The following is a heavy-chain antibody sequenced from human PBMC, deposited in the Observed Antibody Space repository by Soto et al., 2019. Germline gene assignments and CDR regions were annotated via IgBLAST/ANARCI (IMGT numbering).Heavy chain of an antibody. J-gene: IGHJ6*04. CDR2: IQSGGTT. Sequence: EVQLVESGGGLVQPGGSLRLSCAASGFTVSSKYMTWVRQAPGKGLEWVSLIQSGGTTYYADSVKGRFTISRDTSENTLHLQMDSLRVEDTAVYYCARDGVLCDGGRCYGIPLDAWGKGTRVTVSS. V-gene: IGHV3-66*01. CDR3: ARDGVLCDGGRCYGIPLDA. D-gene: IGHD2-15*01. CDR1: GFTVSSKY.